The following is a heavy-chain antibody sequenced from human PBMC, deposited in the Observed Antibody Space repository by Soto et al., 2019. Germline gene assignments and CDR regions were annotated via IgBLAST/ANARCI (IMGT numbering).Heavy chain of an antibody. CDR2: IIALRGTT. J-gene: IGHJ4*02. D-gene: IGHD5-12*01. CDR1: VGTFFNSG. V-gene: IGHV1-69*13. CDR3: ATFSGYDQFYFDY. Sequence: SVKVSCKASVGTFFNSGVSWVRQAPGQGLEWLGGIIALRGTTNYAPRFQGRVTVTANEDTSMVYMDLNSLTSEDTAVYYCATFSGYDQFYFDYWGQGTRVTVSS.